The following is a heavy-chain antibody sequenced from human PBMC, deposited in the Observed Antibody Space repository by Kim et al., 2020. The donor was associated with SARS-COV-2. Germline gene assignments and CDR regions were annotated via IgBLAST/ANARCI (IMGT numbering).Heavy chain of an antibody. V-gene: IGHV2-70*01. CDR2: K. D-gene: IGHD3-16*01. Sequence: KYSSTSLKTRLTISKDTSKNQVVLTMTNMDPVDTATYYCARILYDKVFDYWGQGTLVTVSS. CDR3: ARILYDKVFDY. J-gene: IGHJ4*02.